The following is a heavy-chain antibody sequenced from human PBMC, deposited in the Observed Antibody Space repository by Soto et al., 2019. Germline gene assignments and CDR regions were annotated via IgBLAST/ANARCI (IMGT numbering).Heavy chain of an antibody. V-gene: IGHV1-69*13. CDR1: GGTFSSYA. D-gene: IGHD2-8*01. CDR3: ARDLDIVLMAYAKPGGYYHYGMDV. J-gene: IGHJ6*02. Sequence: SVKVSCKASGGTFSSYAISWVRQAPGQGLEWMGGIIPIFGTANYAQKFQGRVTITADESTSTAYMELSSLRSEDTAVYYCARDLDIVLMAYAKPGGYYHYGMDVWGQGTTVTVSS. CDR2: IIPIFGTA.